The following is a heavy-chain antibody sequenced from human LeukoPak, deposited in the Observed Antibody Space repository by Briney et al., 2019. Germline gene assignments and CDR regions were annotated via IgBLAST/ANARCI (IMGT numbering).Heavy chain of an antibody. CDR2: VYYRGST. CDR1: GGSISSSSYY. Sequence: SETLSLTCTVSGGSISSSSYYWGWIRQPPGKGLEWIGSVYYRGSTYYNPSLKSRVTISIDTSKNQFSLNLSSVTAADTAVYYCARHLPGLAHQFSNWGQGTLVTVSS. D-gene: IGHD2-2*01. CDR3: ARHLPGLAHQFSN. V-gene: IGHV4-39*01. J-gene: IGHJ4*02.